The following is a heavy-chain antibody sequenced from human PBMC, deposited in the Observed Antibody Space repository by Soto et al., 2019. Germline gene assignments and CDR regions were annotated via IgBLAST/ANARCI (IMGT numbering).Heavy chain of an antibody. D-gene: IGHD6-13*01. CDR1: GGSFSGYY. Sequence: PSETLSLTCAVYGGSFSGYYWSWIRQPPGKGLEWIGEINHSGSTNYNPSLKSRVTISVDTSKNQFSLKLSSVTAADTAVYYCARIAAAGSEVDYWGQGTLVTVSS. J-gene: IGHJ4*02. CDR3: ARIAAAGSEVDY. CDR2: INHSGST. V-gene: IGHV4-34*01.